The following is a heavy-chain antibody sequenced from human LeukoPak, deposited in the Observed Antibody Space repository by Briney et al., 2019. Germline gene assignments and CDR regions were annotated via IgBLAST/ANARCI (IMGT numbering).Heavy chain of an antibody. CDR3: ARVVAARTNWFDP. D-gene: IGHD2-15*01. CDR1: GLTFSDHY. J-gene: IGHJ5*02. CDR2: TRNKANSYTT. V-gene: IGHV3-72*01. Sequence: GGSLRLSCAASGLTFSDHYMDWVRQAPGKGLEWVGRTRNKANSYTTEYAASVKGRFTISRDDSKNSLYLQMNSLKTEDTAVYYCARVVAARTNWFDPWGQGTLVTVSS.